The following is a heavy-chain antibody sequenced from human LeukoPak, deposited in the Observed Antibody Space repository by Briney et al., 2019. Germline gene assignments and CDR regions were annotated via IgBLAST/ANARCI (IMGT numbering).Heavy chain of an antibody. V-gene: IGHV4-39*01. D-gene: IGHD6-19*01. Sequence: SKTLSLTCTVSGGSISSSSYYWGWIRQPPGKGLEWIGSIYYSGSTYYNPSLKSRVTISVDTSKNQFSLKLSSVTAADTAVYYCARALMGWNYFHYWGQGTLVTVSS. CDR3: ARALMGWNYFHY. CDR2: IYYSGST. CDR1: GGSISSSSYY. J-gene: IGHJ4*02.